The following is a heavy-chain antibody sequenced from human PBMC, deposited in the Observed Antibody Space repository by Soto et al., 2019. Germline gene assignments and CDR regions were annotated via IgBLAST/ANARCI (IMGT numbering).Heavy chain of an antibody. CDR3: ARAGQKWYFDL. V-gene: IGHV1-2*04. Sequence: QVQLVQSGAEVKKPGASVKVSCQASGYTFTSYYIHWVRQAPGQGLEWMGSINPNSGATYFAQKLQGWVTMSRDTSISTAYTELSRLRSDDTAVYYCARAGQKWYFDLWGRGTLVTVSS. CDR2: INPNSGAT. CDR1: GYTFTSYY. J-gene: IGHJ2*01.